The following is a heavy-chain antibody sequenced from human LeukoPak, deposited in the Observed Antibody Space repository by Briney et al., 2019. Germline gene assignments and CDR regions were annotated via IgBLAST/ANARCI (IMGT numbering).Heavy chain of an antibody. CDR2: ISSSSSYI. CDR3: ASLGGDSGYDYPLDY. Sequence: GGSLRLSCAASGFTFSSYGMNWVRQAPGKGLEWVSSISSSSSYIYYADSVKGRFTISRDNAKNSLYLQMNSLRAEDTAVYYCASLGGDSGYDYPLDYWGQGTLVTVSS. CDR1: GFTFSSYG. D-gene: IGHD5-12*01. V-gene: IGHV3-21*01. J-gene: IGHJ4*02.